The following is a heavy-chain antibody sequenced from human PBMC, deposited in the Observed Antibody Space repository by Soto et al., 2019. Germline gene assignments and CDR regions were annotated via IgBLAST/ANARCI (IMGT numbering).Heavy chain of an antibody. J-gene: IGHJ6*02. CDR3: AREKASTSLLTHYYYAMDV. CDR2: INHSGGRT. CDR1: GYTFINYY. Sequence: GASVKVSCKSSGYTFINYYVHWVRQAPGQGLEWTGMINHSGGRTTYPQKFQGRVTMTRDTSTSTVYVELSSLRSDDTAVFYCAREKASTSLLTHYYYAMDVWGQGTTVTVSS. V-gene: IGHV1-46*01.